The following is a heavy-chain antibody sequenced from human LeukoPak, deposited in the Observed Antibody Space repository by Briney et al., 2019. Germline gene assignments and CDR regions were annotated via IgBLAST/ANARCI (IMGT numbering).Heavy chain of an antibody. V-gene: IGHV1-69*05. Sequence: SVKVSCKASGGTFNSYAISWVRQAPGQGLEWMGGIIPIFGTANHAQKFQGRVTITTDESTSTAYMELSSLRSEDTAVYYCARARSPSSGYLLRDHNWFDPWGQGALVTVSS. J-gene: IGHJ5*02. CDR3: ARARSPSSGYLLRDHNWFDP. CDR2: IIPIFGTA. D-gene: IGHD3-22*01. CDR1: GGTFNSYA.